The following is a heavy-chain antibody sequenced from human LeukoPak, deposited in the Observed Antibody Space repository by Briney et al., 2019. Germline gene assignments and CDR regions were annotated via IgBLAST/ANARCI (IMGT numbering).Heavy chain of an antibody. CDR2: ISYDGSDK. D-gene: IGHD3-10*01. CDR3: AKVIRNDRFGGPGKY. V-gene: IGHV3-30*18. Sequence: PGRSLRLSCVVSGFTFSTYAMHWVRQAPGKGLEWVAIISYDGSDKYYADSVKGRFTISRDNSKNTLYLQMNSLRAEDTAVYYCAKVIRNDRFGGPGKYWGQGTLVTVSS. J-gene: IGHJ4*02. CDR1: GFTFSTYA.